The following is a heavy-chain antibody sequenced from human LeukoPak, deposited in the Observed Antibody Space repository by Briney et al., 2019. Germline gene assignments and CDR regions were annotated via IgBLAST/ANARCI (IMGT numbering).Heavy chain of an antibody. D-gene: IGHD2-15*01. CDR2: IYYSGST. CDR3: ARVSGCGPSGGSCYPVMDV. J-gene: IGHJ6*02. V-gene: IGHV4-59*01. CDR1: GGSISSYY. Sequence: SETLSLTCTVSGGSISSYYWSWIRQPPGKGLEWIGYIYYSGSTSYNPSLKSRVTISVDTSKNQFSLKLSSVTAADTAVYYCARVSGCGPSGGSCYPVMDVWGQGTTVTVSS.